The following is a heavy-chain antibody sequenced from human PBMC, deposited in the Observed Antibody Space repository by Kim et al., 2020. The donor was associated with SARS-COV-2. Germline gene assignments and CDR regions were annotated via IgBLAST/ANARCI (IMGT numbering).Heavy chain of an antibody. CDR3: ARRGKWKNGYGMDV. CDR2: INHSGST. CDR1: GGSFSGYY. Sequence: SETLSLTCAVYGGSFSGYYWSWIRQPPGKGLEWIGEINHSGSTNYNPSLKSRVTISVDTSKNQFSLKLSSVTAADTAVYYCARRGKWKNGYGMDVWGQGTTVTVSS. J-gene: IGHJ6*02. D-gene: IGHD3-16*01. V-gene: IGHV4-34*01.